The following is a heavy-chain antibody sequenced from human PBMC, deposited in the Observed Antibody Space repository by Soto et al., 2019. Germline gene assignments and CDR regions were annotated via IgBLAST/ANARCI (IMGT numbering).Heavy chain of an antibody. CDR3: ARGGGRPIGYFDL. CDR1: GGTFSSYA. D-gene: IGHD2-15*01. CDR2: IIPIFGTA. J-gene: IGHJ2*01. V-gene: IGHV1-69*01. Sequence: QVQLVQSGAAVKKRGSSVKVSCNASGGTFSSYAISWVRQAPGQGLEWMGGIIPIFGTANYALKFQGRVTITADESTSTAYMEHSSLRSADTGGYYLARGGGRPIGYFDLWGRGTLVTVSS.